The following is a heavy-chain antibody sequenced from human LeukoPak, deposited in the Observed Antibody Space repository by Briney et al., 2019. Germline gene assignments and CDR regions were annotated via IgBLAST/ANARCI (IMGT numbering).Heavy chain of an antibody. CDR3: ARTYCSSTSCFMAYFDY. V-gene: IGHV4-38-2*02. CDR2: IYRSGST. Sequence: PSETLSLTCTVSGYSISSGYYWGWIRQPPGKGLEWIGSIYRSGSTSYNPSLKSRVTITVDTSKNQFSLKLSSVTAADTAVYYCARTYCSSTSCFMAYFDYWGQGTLVTVSS. J-gene: IGHJ4*02. D-gene: IGHD2-2*01. CDR1: GYSISSGYY.